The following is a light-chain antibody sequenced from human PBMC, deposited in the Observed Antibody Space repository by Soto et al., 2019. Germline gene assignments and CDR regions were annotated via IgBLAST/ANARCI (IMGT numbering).Light chain of an antibody. J-gene: IGKJ1*01. V-gene: IGKV3-20*01. CDR1: QSVSTSY. CDR2: GPS. CDR3: QQYSSSPGT. Sequence: ETVLTQSLGTLSLSPGERATLSCRASQSVSRASQSVSTSYLAWYQQKPGQAPRLLIYGPSSRATAIPDRFSGSGSGPDLPLTINSLEPEDFAVYYCQQYSSSPGTFGQGTKVEIQ.